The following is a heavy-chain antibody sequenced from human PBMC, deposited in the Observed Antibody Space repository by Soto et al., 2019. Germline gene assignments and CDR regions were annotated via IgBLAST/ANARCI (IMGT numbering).Heavy chain of an antibody. V-gene: IGHV4-31*03. J-gene: IGHJ5*02. Sequence: PSETLSLTCTVSGASVSSGAYYWGWVRQRPGRGLEWIGYIYESGYTYYNTSLKSRLTISLDRSNNQFSLGLTSVTAADTAVYYCVRALRPTAMVYPWFHPWGQGNLVT. CDR3: VRALRPTAMVYPWFHP. CDR1: GASVSSGAYY. CDR2: IYESGYT. D-gene: IGHD5-18*01.